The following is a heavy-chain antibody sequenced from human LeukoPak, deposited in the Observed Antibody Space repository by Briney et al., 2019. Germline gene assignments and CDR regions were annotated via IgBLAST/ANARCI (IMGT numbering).Heavy chain of an antibody. V-gene: IGHV4-59*08. CDR2: IYYSGST. D-gene: IGHD4-11*01. J-gene: IGHJ4*02. Sequence: SETLSLTCTVSGGSISSYYWSWIRQPPGKGLEWIGYIYYSGSTNYNPSLKSRVTVSVDTSKNQFSLKLSSVTAADTAVYYCARHRNSNSLPFEYWGQGTLVTVSS. CDR3: ARHRNSNSLPFEY. CDR1: GGSISSYY.